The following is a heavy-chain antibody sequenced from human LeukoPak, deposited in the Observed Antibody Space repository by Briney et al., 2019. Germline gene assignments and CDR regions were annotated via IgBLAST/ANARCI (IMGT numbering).Heavy chain of an antibody. CDR1: GGTFSSYA. D-gene: IGHD3-3*01. J-gene: IGHJ5*02. CDR2: IIPIFGTA. CDR3: ARVGDFWSGYPQRNWFDP. V-gene: IGHV1-69*13. Sequence: APVKVSCKASGGTFSSYAISWVRQAPGQGLEWMGGIIPIFGTANYAQKFQGRVTITADESTSTAYMELSSLRSEDTAVYYCARVGDFWSGYPQRNWFDPWGQGTLVTVSS.